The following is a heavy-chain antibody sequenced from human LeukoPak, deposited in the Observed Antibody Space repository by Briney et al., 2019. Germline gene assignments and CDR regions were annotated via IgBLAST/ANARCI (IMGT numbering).Heavy chain of an antibody. Sequence: TGGSLRLSCAASGFTVSSNYMSWVRQAPGKGLEWVLVIYSGGSTYYADSVKSRFTISRDNSKNTLYLQMNSLRAEDTAVYHCARDGFSSGYPYDAFDIWGQGTMVTVSS. D-gene: IGHD3-22*01. CDR1: GFTVSSNY. CDR3: ARDGFSSGYPYDAFDI. V-gene: IGHV3-53*01. J-gene: IGHJ3*02. CDR2: IYSGGST.